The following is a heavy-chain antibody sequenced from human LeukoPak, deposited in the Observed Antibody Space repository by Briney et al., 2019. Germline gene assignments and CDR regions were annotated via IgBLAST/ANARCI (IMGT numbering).Heavy chain of an antibody. J-gene: IGHJ4*02. CDR2: INHSGST. Sequence: PSETLSLTCAVYGGSFSGYYWSWIRQPPGKGPEWIGEINHSGSTNYNPSLKSRVTISVDTSKNQFSVKLSSVTAAVTAVYYCARGRGVAGIPRRDYWGQGTLVTVSS. D-gene: IGHD6-19*01. CDR1: GGSFSGYY. CDR3: ARGRGVAGIPRRDY. V-gene: IGHV4-34*01.